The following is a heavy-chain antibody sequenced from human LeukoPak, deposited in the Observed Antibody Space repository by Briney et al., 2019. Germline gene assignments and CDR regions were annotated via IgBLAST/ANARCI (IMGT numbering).Heavy chain of an antibody. V-gene: IGHV4-59*01. Sequence: SETLSLTCTVSGGSISSYYWSWIRQPPGKGLEWIGYIYYSGSTNYNPSLKSRVTISVDTSKNQFSLKLSSVTAADTAVYYCARDGVDYDILTGPTRDAFDIWGQGTMVTVSS. J-gene: IGHJ3*02. CDR1: GGSISSYY. D-gene: IGHD3-9*01. CDR3: ARDGVDYDILTGPTRDAFDI. CDR2: IYYSGST.